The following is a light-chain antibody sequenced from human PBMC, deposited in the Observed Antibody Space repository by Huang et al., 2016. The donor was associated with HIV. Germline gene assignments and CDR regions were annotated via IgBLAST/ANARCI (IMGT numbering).Light chain of an antibody. J-gene: IGKJ2*01. CDR1: QSLLYGFNNKNY. Sequence: DIVMTQSPDSLAVSLGERATINCKSSQSLLYGFNNKNYVAWYQQKSGLPPKLLIYWASTREAGVPDRFSGGGSGTDFTLTISSLQAEDVAVYYCQQYYSTTMYTFGQGTKLEIK. CDR2: WAS. V-gene: IGKV4-1*01. CDR3: QQYYSTTMYT.